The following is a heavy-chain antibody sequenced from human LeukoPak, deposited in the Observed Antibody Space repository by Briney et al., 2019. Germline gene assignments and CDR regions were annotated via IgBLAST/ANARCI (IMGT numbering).Heavy chain of an antibody. CDR1: EFTFRSYS. CDR2: ISGSSSDI. CDR3: ARRRYHDYSGFDY. D-gene: IGHD1-26*01. Sequence: NPGGSLRLSCAGSEFTFRSYSMHWVRQAPGKGLEWVSSISGSSSDIYYADSVKGRFTISRDNSKNSLYLQMKSLRAEDTALYYCARRRYHDYSGFDYWGQGTLVTVSS. V-gene: IGHV3-21*01. J-gene: IGHJ4*02.